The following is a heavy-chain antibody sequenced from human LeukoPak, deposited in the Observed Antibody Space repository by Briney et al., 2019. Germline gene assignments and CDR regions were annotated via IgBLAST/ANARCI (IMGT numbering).Heavy chain of an antibody. Sequence: ASVKVSSKAPGYTFTIYSISWGRHGPRQGLEWIGWISAHNGNTNQAQKVQGRVIMTTDTSTSTAYTELRGLTSDDTAVYYCARGTYMDVWGKGTTVTVSS. J-gene: IGHJ6*03. V-gene: IGHV1-18*04. CDR3: ARGTYMDV. CDR1: GYTFTIYS. CDR2: ISAHNGNT.